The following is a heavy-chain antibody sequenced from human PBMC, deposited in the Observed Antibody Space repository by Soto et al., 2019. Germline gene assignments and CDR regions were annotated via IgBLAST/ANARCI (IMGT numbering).Heavy chain of an antibody. CDR2: IYHSGST. CDR3: TRSSSTVTTLDY. J-gene: IGHJ4*02. Sequence: QLQLQESGSGLVKPSQTLSLTCAVSGGSISSGGYSWSWIRQPPGKGLEWVGYIYHSGSTYYNPSLKSRVTISIDRSKNQFSLKLSSVTAADTAVYYRTRSSSTVTTLDYWGQGTLVTVSS. D-gene: IGHD2-2*01. V-gene: IGHV4-30-2*01. CDR1: GGSISSGGYS.